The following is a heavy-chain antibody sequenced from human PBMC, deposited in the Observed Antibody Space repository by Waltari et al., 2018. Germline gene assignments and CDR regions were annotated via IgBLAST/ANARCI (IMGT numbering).Heavy chain of an antibody. J-gene: IGHJ4*02. V-gene: IGHV3-43*01. D-gene: IGHD5-12*01. Sequence: EVQLVESGGVVVQPGGSLRLSCAASGFTFDDYTMHWVRQAPGKGLEWVSLISWDGGSTYYADSVKGRFTISRDNSKNSLYLQMNSLRTEDTALYYCAKDIWNAVATIEGIGDWGQGTLVTVSS. CDR2: ISWDGGST. CDR3: AKDIWNAVATIEGIGD. CDR1: GFTFDDYT.